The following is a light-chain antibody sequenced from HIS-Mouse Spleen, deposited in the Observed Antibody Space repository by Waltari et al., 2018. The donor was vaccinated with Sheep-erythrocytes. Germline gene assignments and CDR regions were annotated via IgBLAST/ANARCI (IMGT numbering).Light chain of an antibody. CDR2: DVS. Sequence: QSALTQPRSVPGSPGQSVTISCTGTSSYVGGYHYVPRYQQHPGKAPKLIIYDVSKRPSGVPDRFSGSKSGNTASLTISGLQAEDEADYYCCSYAGSYNHVFATGTKVTVL. CDR3: CSYAGSYNHV. J-gene: IGLJ1*01. V-gene: IGLV2-11*01. CDR1: SSYVGGYHY.